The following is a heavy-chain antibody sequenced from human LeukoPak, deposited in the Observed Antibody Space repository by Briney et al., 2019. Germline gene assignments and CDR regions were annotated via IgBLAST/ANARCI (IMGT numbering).Heavy chain of an antibody. CDR2: ISGSTGDT. CDR3: ARGGYSSGWAFDY. CDR1: RFTFSSYA. D-gene: IGHD6-19*01. Sequence: GGSLRLSCAASRFTFSSYAMSWVRQAPGKGLEWVSTISGSTGDTFYADSVKGRFTISRDNSKNTLYLQMNSLRAEDTAVYYCARGGYSSGWAFDYWGQGTLVTVSS. V-gene: IGHV3-23*01. J-gene: IGHJ4*02.